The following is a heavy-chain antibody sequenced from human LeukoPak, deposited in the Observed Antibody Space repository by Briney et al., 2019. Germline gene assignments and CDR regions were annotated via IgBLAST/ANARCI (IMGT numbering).Heavy chain of an antibody. J-gene: IGHJ4*02. Sequence: PGGSLRLSCAASEFSVGSNYMTWVRQAPGKGLEWVSFIYSGGSTYYTDSVKGRFTISRDNSKNTLYLQMNSLRAEDTAVYYCARRAGDYSHPYDYWGQGILVTVSS. CDR1: EFSVGSNY. CDR3: ARRAGDYSHPYDY. CDR2: IYSGGST. V-gene: IGHV3-53*01. D-gene: IGHD3-22*01.